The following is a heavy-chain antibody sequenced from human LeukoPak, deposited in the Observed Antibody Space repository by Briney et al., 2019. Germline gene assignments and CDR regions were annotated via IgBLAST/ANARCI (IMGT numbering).Heavy chain of an antibody. CDR1: GGTFSSYA. Sequence: GASVKVSCKASGGTFSSYAISWVRQAPGQGLEWMGRIIPIFGTTNYAQKFQGRVTITTDESTSTAYMELSSLRSEDTAVYYCARAQGDLRPFVRVSYAFDIWGQGTMVTVSS. V-gene: IGHV1-69*05. CDR2: IIPIFGTT. D-gene: IGHD3-16*01. CDR3: ARAQGDLRPFVRVSYAFDI. J-gene: IGHJ3*02.